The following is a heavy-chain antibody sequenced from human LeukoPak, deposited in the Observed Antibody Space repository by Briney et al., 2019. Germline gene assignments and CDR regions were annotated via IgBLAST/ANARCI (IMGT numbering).Heavy chain of an antibody. Sequence: PGRSLRPSCTGSGFTFGDYAVVWFRRAPGKGLEWLGFIRTKAYHGETTEYATSVKGRFTISRDDSKSIAYLQMSSLKTEDTAVYYCTRDRQVQTGFDYWGQGTLVTVSS. CDR2: IRTKAYHGETT. D-gene: IGHD1-14*01. J-gene: IGHJ4*02. CDR3: TRDRQVQTGFDY. V-gene: IGHV3-49*03. CDR1: GFTFGDYA.